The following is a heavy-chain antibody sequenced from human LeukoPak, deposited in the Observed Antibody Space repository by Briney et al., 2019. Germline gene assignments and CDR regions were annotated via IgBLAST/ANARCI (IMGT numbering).Heavy chain of an antibody. Sequence: GGSLRLSCAASGFTFSSYAMSWVRQAPGKGLEWVSAISGSGGSTYYADSVKGRFTISRDNSKNTLYLQMNSLRAEDTAVYYCAKRTYCDFWSGYWEHYYYGMDVWGQGTTVTVSS. V-gene: IGHV3-23*01. CDR2: ISGSGGST. J-gene: IGHJ6*02. CDR1: GFTFSSYA. CDR3: AKRTYCDFWSGYWEHYYYGMDV. D-gene: IGHD3-3*01.